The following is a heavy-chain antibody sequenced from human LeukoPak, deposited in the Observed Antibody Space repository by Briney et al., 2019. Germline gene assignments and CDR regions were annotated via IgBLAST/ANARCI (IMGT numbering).Heavy chain of an antibody. CDR1: GGTFSSYA. D-gene: IGHD3-10*01. J-gene: IGHJ4*02. Sequence: SVKVSCKASGGTFSSYAICWVRQAPGQGLEWMGGIIPIFGTANYAQKFQGRVTITEDKSTSTAYMELNSLRSEDTAVYYCARDRTELWFGELLVGGFFDYWGQGTLVTVSS. CDR3: ARDRTELWFGELLVGGFFDY. CDR2: IIPIFGTA. V-gene: IGHV1-69*06.